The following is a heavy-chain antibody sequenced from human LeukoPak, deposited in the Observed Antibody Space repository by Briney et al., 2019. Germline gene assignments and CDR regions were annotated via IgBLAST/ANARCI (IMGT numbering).Heavy chain of an antibody. CDR3: ARGCYDSSGYNDY. D-gene: IGHD3-22*01. CDR1: GGSISSYY. CDR2: IYYSGST. V-gene: IGHV4-4*07. J-gene: IGHJ4*02. Sequence: SETLSLTCTVSGGSISSYYRSWIRQPAGKGLEWIGRIYYSGSTYYNPSLKSRVTISVDTSKNQFSLKLSSVTAADTAVYYCARGCYDSSGYNDYWGQGTLVTVSS.